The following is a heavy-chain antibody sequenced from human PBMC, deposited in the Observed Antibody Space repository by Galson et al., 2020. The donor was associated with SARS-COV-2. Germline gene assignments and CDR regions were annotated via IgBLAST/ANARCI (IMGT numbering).Heavy chain of an antibody. V-gene: IGHV3-30*18. CDR1: GFTFSSYG. CDR2: ISYDGSNK. D-gene: IGHD2-2*01. CDR3: AKGVYSIVLLPAARGPSGWATLDY. J-gene: IGHJ4*02. Sequence: GGSLRLSCAASGFTFSSYGMHWVRQAPGKGLEWVAVISYDGSNKYYADSVKGRFTISRDNSKNTLYLQMNSLRAEDTAVDYCAKGVYSIVLLPAARGPSGWATLDYWCQGTLLTVSS.